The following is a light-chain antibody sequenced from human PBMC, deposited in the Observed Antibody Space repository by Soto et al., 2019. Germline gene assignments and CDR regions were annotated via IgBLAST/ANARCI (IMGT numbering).Light chain of an antibody. V-gene: IGKV1-6*01. CDR3: LQDYNYPRT. CDR1: QAIRDD. CDR2: AAS. Sequence: IQMTQSPSSLSASVGDRVTITCRASQAIRDDLAWYQQKPGKAPNLLIYAASTLQSGVPSRFGASGSGTDFTLTISSLQPEDFATYYCLQDYNYPRTFGQGTKVEI. J-gene: IGKJ1*01.